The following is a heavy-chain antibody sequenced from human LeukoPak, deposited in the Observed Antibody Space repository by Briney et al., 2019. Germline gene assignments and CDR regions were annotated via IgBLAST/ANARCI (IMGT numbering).Heavy chain of an antibody. CDR1: GFTFSDYA. CDR2: ISYDGSNE. J-gene: IGHJ3*02. CDR3: ARVQYHAFDI. Sequence: GGSLRLSCAASGFTFSDYAMHWVRQAPGKGLEWVALISYDGSNEYYADSVKGRFTISRDNAKNSLYLQMNSLRAEDTAVYYCARVQYHAFDIWGQGTMVTVSS. D-gene: IGHD2-2*01. V-gene: IGHV3-30*07.